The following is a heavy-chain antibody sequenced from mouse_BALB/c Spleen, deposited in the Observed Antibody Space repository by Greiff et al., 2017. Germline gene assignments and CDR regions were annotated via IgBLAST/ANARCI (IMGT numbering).Heavy chain of an antibody. Sequence: QVQLQQSGAELMKPGASVKISCKATGYTFSSYWIEWVKQRPGHGLEWIGEILPGSGSTNYNEKFKGKATFTADTSSNTAYMQLSSLTSEDSAVYYCARRGYYGSSYVPYYFDYWGQGTTLTVSS. D-gene: IGHD1-1*01. J-gene: IGHJ2*01. CDR2: ILPGSGST. CDR3: ARRGYYGSSYVPYYFDY. CDR1: GYTFSSYW. V-gene: IGHV1-9*01.